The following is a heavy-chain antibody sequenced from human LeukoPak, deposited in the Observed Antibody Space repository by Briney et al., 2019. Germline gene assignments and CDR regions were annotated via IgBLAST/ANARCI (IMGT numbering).Heavy chain of an antibody. CDR2: IYYSGST. D-gene: IGHD3-10*01. V-gene: IGHV4-59*01. CDR1: GGSISSYC. Sequence: PSETLSLTCTVSGGSISSYCWSWIRQPPGKGLEWIGYIYYSGSTNYNPSLKSRATISVDTSKNQFSLKLSSVTAADTAVYYCARVGYGSGSYYDYWGQGTLVTVS. CDR3: ARVGYGSGSYYDY. J-gene: IGHJ4*02.